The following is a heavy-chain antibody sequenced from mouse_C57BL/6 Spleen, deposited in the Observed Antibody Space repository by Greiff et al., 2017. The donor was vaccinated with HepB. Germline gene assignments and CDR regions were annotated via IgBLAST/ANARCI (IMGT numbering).Heavy chain of an antibody. J-gene: IGHJ4*01. V-gene: IGHV7-3*01. CDR2: IRNKANGYTT. D-gene: IGHD4-1*01. CDR1: GFTFTDYY. CDR3: ARYPSGTGYAMDY. Sequence: EVQRVESGGGLVQPGGSLSLSCAASGFTFTDYYMSWVRQPPGKALEWLGFIRNKANGYTTEYSASVKGRFTISRDNSQSILYLQMNALRAEDSATYYCARYPSGTGYAMDYWGQGTSVTVSS.